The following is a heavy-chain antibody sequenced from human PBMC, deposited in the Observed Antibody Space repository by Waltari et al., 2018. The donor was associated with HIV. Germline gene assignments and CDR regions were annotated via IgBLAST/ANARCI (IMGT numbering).Heavy chain of an antibody. CDR3: ARLRFHSLYYFDS. Sequence: QLHLQESGPGLVKPSEPLSLTCRVSGASISSSSYYWAWLRQPPGQGLEWIGAIYYSGTAYYNPSVKSRVSASLDASKNELSLKLTSVTATDTALYYCARLRFHSLYYFDSWGPGILVTVSS. V-gene: IGHV4-39*01. J-gene: IGHJ4*02. CDR1: GASISSSSYY. D-gene: IGHD3-16*01. CDR2: IYYSGTA.